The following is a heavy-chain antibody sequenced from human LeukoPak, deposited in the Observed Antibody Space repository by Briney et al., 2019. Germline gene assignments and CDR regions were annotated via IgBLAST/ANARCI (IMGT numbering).Heavy chain of an antibody. J-gene: IGHJ4*02. CDR2: IYSGGST. D-gene: IGHD3-10*01. V-gene: IGHV3-53*01. CDR1: GCTVSSNY. Sequence: GGSLRLSCAASGCTVSSNYMSWVRQAPGKGLEWVSVIYSGGSTYYADSVKGRFTISRDNSKNTLYLQMNSLRAEDTAVYYCAKAYYGSGSYIDYWGQGTLVTVSS. CDR3: AKAYYGSGSYIDY.